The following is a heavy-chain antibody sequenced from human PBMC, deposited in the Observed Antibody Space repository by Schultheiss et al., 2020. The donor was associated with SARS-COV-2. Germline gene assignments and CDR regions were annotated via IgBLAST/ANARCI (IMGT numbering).Heavy chain of an antibody. CDR2: IYFSGST. D-gene: IGHD3-9*01. Sequence: SQTLSLTCTVSGGSISSGYYWGWIRQPPGKGLEWIGYIYFSGSTNCNPSLKGRVTTSIDTPKNQFSLRLSSVTAADTAVYYCARQGISRYFETSDPWGQGTLVTVSS. CDR1: GGSISSGYY. J-gene: IGHJ5*02. V-gene: IGHV4-39*01. CDR3: ARQGISRYFETSDP.